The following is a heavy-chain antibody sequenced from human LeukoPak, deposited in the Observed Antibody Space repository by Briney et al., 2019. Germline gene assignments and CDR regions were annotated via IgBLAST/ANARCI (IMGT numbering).Heavy chain of an antibody. CDR1: GGSFSGYY. CDR3: ARGLRITSYCSGGSCYSFCWFDP. D-gene: IGHD2-15*01. V-gene: IGHV4-34*01. Sequence: PSGTLSLTCAVYGGSFSGYYWSWIRQPPGKGLEWIGEINHSGSTNYNPSLKSRVTISVDTSKNQFSLKLSSVTAADTAVYYCARGLRITSYCSGGSCYSFCWFDPWGQGTLVTVSS. J-gene: IGHJ5*02. CDR2: INHSGST.